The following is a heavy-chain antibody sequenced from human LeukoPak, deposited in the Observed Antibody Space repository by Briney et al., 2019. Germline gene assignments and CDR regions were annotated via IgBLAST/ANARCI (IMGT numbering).Heavy chain of an antibody. Sequence: GGSLRLSCAAPGFTFSTYWMNWVRQAPGKGLEWVSSISSGSTYIYYADSVKGRFTISRDNAENSLSLQMNSLRAEDTAVYYCARGYGDYFYYFDYWGQGTLVTVSS. J-gene: IGHJ4*02. CDR2: ISSGSTYI. CDR1: GFTFSTYW. V-gene: IGHV3-21*01. D-gene: IGHD4-17*01. CDR3: ARGYGDYFYYFDY.